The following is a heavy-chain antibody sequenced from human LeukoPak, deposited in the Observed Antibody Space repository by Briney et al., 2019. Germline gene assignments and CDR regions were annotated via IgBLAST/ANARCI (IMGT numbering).Heavy chain of an antibody. CDR1: GFTFSSHG. Sequence: PGGTLRLSCAASGFTFSSHGMNWVRQAPGKGLEWVSGISPSGGITYYTDSVKGRFTISRDNSKNTLYLQMNSLRAEDTAVYYCARNRETFDYWGQGTLLTVSS. V-gene: IGHV3-23*01. CDR2: ISPSGGIT. CDR3: ARNRETFDY. J-gene: IGHJ4*02. D-gene: IGHD1-14*01.